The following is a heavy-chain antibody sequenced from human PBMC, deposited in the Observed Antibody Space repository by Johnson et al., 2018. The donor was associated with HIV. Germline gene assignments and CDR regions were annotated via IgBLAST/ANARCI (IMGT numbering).Heavy chain of an antibody. J-gene: IGHJ3*02. CDR3: ARVTRDCGGDCYLDAFDI. CDR1: GFTFSSYG. Sequence: QVQLVESGGGVVQPGGSLRLSCAASGFTFSSYGMHWVRQAPGKGLEWVTFIRYDGSNKYYADSVKGRFTISRDNSKNTLYLQMSSLRAEDTAVYYCARVTRDCGGDCYLDAFDIWGQGTMVTVSS. CDR2: IRYDGSNK. D-gene: IGHD2-21*01. V-gene: IGHV3-30*02.